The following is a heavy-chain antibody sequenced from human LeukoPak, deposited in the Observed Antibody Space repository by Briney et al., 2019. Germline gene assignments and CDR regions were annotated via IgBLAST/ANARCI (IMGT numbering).Heavy chain of an antibody. Sequence: SSETLSLTCTVSGGSISSYYWSWIRQPPGKGLECIGYIYYTGSTSYNPSLKSRVTISVDTSKNHFSLNLSSVTAADTAVYYCARAVSGYYFDYWGQGTLVAVSS. CDR3: ARAVSGYYFDY. CDR1: GGSISSYY. J-gene: IGHJ4*02. CDR2: IYYTGST. V-gene: IGHV4-59*01. D-gene: IGHD6-19*01.